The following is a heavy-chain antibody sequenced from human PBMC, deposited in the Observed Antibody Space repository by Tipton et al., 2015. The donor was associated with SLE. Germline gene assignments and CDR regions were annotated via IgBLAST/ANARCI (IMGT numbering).Heavy chain of an antibody. D-gene: IGHD3-9*01. CDR3: ARSFDYWYFDL. J-gene: IGHJ2*01. CDR2: IYHSGST. CDR1: GYSISSGYY. Sequence: TLSLTCAVSGYSISSGYYWGWIRQPPGKGLEWIGSIYHSGSTYYNPSLKSRVTISVDTSKNQFSLKLSSVTAADTAVYYCARSFDYWYFDLWGRGTLVTVSS. V-gene: IGHV4-38-2*01.